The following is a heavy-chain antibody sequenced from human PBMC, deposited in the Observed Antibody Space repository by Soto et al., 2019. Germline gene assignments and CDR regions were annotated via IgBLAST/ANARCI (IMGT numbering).Heavy chain of an antibody. CDR1: GGSISSGDYY. V-gene: IGHV4-30-4*01. Sequence: SETLSLTCTVSGGSISSGDYYWSWIRQPPGKGLEWIGYIYHSGSTYYNPSLKSRVTISVDTSKNQFSLKLSSVTAADTAVYYCARVRVDYYDSSGYYLFDYWGQGTMVTVYS. J-gene: IGHJ4*02. D-gene: IGHD3-22*01. CDR2: IYHSGST. CDR3: ARVRVDYYDSSGYYLFDY.